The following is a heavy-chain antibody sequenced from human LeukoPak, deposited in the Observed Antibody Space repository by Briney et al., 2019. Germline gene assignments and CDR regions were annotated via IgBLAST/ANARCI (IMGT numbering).Heavy chain of an antibody. CDR2: ISSGGSTI. D-gene: IGHD1-1*01. CDR1: GFTFSSYE. V-gene: IGHV3-48*03. J-gene: IGHJ4*02. Sequence: GGTLRLSCAASGFTFSSYEMNWDRQAPGKGLEWVSYISSGGSTIYCANSREGRFTISRDNTRYSLYLQMNSLRAEDTAVYYCAKEGTGIHFDYWGQGTLVSVSS. CDR3: AKEGTGIHFDY.